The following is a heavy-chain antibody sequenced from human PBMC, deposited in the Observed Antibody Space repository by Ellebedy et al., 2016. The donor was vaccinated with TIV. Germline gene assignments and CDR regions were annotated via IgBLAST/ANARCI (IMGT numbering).Heavy chain of an antibody. CDR1: GYSFTSYY. Sequence: AASVKVSCKASGYSFTSYYAHWVRQAPGQGLAWMGWINLNSGGTSFAQTFQGRFTLTRDTSISTAYMELSRLRSDDMAIYYCARERNNGFDSWGQGTLVTVSS. CDR2: INLNSGGT. V-gene: IGHV1-2*02. J-gene: IGHJ4*02. CDR3: ARERNNGFDS. D-gene: IGHD1/OR15-1a*01.